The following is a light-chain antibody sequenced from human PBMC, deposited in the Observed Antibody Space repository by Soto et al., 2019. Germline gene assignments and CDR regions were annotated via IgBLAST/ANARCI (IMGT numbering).Light chain of an antibody. Sequence: TQSPATLSVSPGERATLSCRASQSVSSNLAWYQQKPGQAPRLLIYGASTRATGIPARFSGSGSGTEFTLTISSLQSEDFAVYYCQQYNNWRTFGQGTKVEIK. V-gene: IGKV3-15*01. CDR2: GAS. CDR1: QSVSSN. J-gene: IGKJ1*01. CDR3: QQYNNWRT.